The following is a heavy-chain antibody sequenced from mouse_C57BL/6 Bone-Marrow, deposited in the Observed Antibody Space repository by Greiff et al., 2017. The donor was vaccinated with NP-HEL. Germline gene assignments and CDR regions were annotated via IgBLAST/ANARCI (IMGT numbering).Heavy chain of an antibody. D-gene: IGHD2-3*01. CDR3: TRVPSDGYLFAY. V-gene: IGHV1-15*01. CDR2: IDPETGGT. J-gene: IGHJ3*01. CDR1: GYTFTDYE. Sequence: VQLQQSGAELVRPGASVTLSCKASGYTFTDYEMHWVKQTPVHGLEWIGAIDPETGGTAYNQKFKGKAILTADKSSSTAYMELRSLTSEDSAVYYCTRVPSDGYLFAYWGQGTLVTVSA.